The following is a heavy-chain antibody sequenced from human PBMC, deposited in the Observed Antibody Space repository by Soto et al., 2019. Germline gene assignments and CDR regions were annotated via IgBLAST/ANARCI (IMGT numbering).Heavy chain of an antibody. J-gene: IGHJ4*02. D-gene: IGHD2-2*01. V-gene: IGHV1-3*01. CDR2: IKAGNGNT. CDR3: ARAFYCSSTSCYLRGYYYFDY. Sequence: QVQLVQSGAEVKKPGASVKVSCKASGYTFTSYAMHWVRQAPGQRLEWMGRIKAGNGNTKYSQKFQGRVTITRDTSASTVYMVLSSPRSEDTAFYYCARAFYCSSTSCYLRGYYYFDYWGQGTLVTVSS. CDR1: GYTFTSYA.